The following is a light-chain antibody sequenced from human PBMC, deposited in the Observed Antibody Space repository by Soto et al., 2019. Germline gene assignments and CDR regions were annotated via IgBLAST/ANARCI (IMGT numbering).Light chain of an antibody. Sequence: DIQMTQSPSTLSASVGDRVTITCRASQSVSSWLAWYQQKPGKAPNLLIYKASTLESGIPSRFSGSGSGTEFTLTISSLQPDDFATYYCQQYRSYSQTFGQGTKVEIK. V-gene: IGKV1-5*03. J-gene: IGKJ1*01. CDR1: QSVSSW. CDR3: QQYRSYSQT. CDR2: KAS.